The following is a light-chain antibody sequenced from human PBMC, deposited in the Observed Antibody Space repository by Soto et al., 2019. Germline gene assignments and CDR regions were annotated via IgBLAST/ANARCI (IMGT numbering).Light chain of an antibody. CDR3: QQRSNWLWT. CDR1: QSVSSN. CDR2: GAS. J-gene: IGKJ1*01. Sequence: EIMMTHSPATLSASPGARATLSFRASQSVSSNFAWFQQKPGQAPRLLIYGASTRATGIPARFSGSGSGTDFTLTISSLEPEDFAVYYCQQRSNWLWTFGQGTKVDIK. V-gene: IGKV3-15*01.